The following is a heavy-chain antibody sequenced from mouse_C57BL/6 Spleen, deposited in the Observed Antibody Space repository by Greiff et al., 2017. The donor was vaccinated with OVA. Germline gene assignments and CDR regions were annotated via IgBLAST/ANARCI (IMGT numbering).Heavy chain of an antibody. CDR3: ARYLDSSGPWFAY. J-gene: IGHJ3*01. Sequence: QVQLKQPGAELVKPGASVKMSCKASGYTFTSYWITWVKQRPGQGLEWIGDIYPGSGSTNYNEKFKSKATLTVDTSSSTAYMQRSSLTSEDSAVYYCARYLDSSGPWFAYWGQGTLVTVSA. CDR1: GYTFTSYW. D-gene: IGHD3-2*02. V-gene: IGHV1-55*01. CDR2: IYPGSGST.